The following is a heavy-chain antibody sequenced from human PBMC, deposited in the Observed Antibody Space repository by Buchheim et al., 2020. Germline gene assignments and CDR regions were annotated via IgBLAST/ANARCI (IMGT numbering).Heavy chain of an antibody. V-gene: IGHV4-31*03. CDR1: GGSISSGGYY. D-gene: IGHD2-2*01. CDR2: MYYSGST. CDR3: ARAHVGAPAAGLDY. J-gene: IGHJ4*02. Sequence: QVQLQESGPGLVKPSQILSLTYTVFGGSISSGGYYWSWIRQHPGKGLEWIAYMYYSGSTYYNPSLKSRVSISIDTSKNQFSLKLSSVTAADTAVYYCARAHVGAPAAGLDYWGQGTL.